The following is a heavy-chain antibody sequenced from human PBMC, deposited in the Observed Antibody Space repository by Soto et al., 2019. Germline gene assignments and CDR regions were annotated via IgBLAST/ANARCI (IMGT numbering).Heavy chain of an antibody. J-gene: IGHJ6*02. V-gene: IGHV1-2*04. CDR2: INPNSGGT. D-gene: IGHD6-13*01. Sequence: GXSVKVSCKASGYTFTGYYMHWVRQAPVQGLEWMGWINPNSGGTNYAQKFQGWVTMTRDTSISTAYMELSRLRSDDTAVYYCARALYSSSWYPLDYYYYYGMDVWGQGTTVTVS. CDR3: ARALYSSSWYPLDYYYYYGMDV. CDR1: GYTFTGYY.